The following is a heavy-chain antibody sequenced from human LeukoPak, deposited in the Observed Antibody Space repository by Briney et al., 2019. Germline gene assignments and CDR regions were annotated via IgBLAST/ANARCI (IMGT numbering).Heavy chain of an antibody. V-gene: IGHV1-69*04. CDR3: ARARGAAHNWFDP. CDR2: IIPILGIA. Sequence: ASVKVSCKASGYTFTSYYMHWVRQAPGQGLEWMGRIIPILGIANYAQKFQGRVTITADKSTSTAYMELSSLRSEDTAVYYCARARGAAHNWFDPWGQGTLVTVSS. CDR1: GYTFTSYY. D-gene: IGHD1-26*01. J-gene: IGHJ5*02.